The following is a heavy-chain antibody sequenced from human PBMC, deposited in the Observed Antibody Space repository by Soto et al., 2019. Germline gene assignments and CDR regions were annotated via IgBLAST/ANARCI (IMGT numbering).Heavy chain of an antibody. CDR3: ARQNYGSGSTYFDY. V-gene: IGHV4-30-4*01. CDR1: SGSINSGDYY. CDR2: ISYGGGT. D-gene: IGHD3-10*01. Sequence: SETLSLTCTVSSGSINSGDYYWTWIRQPPGKGLEWIGDISYGGGTYYNPSLKSRVTISVDTSKNQFSLKLNSMTAADTAVYYCARQNYGSGSTYFDYWGQGTLVTVSS. J-gene: IGHJ4*02.